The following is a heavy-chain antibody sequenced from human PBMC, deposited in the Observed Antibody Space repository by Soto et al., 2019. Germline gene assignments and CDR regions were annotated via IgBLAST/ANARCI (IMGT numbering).Heavy chain of an antibody. CDR3: ASSRQGDGRWYFDL. V-gene: IGHV3-30*02. CDR2: IRYDGSKI. J-gene: IGHJ2*01. Sequence: PGGSLRLSCAASGFTFSSYVMHWVRQSPGKGLEWVAIIRYDGSKINYADSVKGRFTISRDNSNNMLYLQINSLRVEDTAVYYCASSRQGDGRWYFDLWGRGTLVTVSS. CDR1: GFTFSSYV. D-gene: IGHD3-16*01.